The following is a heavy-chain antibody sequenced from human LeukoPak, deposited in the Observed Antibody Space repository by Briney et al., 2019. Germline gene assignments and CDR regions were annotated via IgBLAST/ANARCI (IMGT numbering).Heavy chain of an antibody. J-gene: IGHJ3*02. D-gene: IGHD6-13*01. CDR2: MNPNSGNT. Sequence: AASVKVSCKASGYTFTSYDINWVRQATGQGLEWMGWMNPNSGNTGYAQKFQGRVTMTRNTSISTAYMELSSLRSEDTAVYYCARADVGIFASDIWGQGTMVTVSS. CDR1: GYTFTSYD. V-gene: IGHV1-8*01. CDR3: ARADVGIFASDI.